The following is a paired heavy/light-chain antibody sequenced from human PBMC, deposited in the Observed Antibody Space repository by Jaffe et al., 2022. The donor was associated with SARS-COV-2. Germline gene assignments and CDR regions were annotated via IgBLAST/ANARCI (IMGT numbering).Light chain of an antibody. CDR1: RSLSGTY. CDR2: GAS. J-gene: IGKJ2*01. V-gene: IGKV3-20*01. CDR3: QQYGSSPGYT. Sequence: EIVLTQSPGTLSLSPGQRATLSCRASRSLSGTYLAWYQQKPGQAPRLLIFGASSRASGTPARFSGSGSGTDFTLTINRLEPEDFAVYYCQQYGSSPGYTFGQGTKVELK.
Heavy chain of an antibody. D-gene: IGHD1-26*01. CDR3: ARDRVGATRWDYYYGLDV. CDR1: DDSINKYF. J-gene: IGHJ6*02. V-gene: IGHV4-59*01. Sequence: QLQESGPGLVKPSETLSLTCNISDDSINKYFWSWIRQPPMKGLEWIGYIHYSGGSTYNPSLKSRVTLSIDTSKNQLSLKLTSVTAADTAIYYCARDRVGATRWDYYYGLDVWGQGTTVTVSS. CDR2: IHYSGGS.